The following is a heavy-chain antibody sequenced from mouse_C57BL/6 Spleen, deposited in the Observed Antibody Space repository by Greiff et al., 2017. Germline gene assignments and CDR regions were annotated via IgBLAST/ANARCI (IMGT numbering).Heavy chain of an antibody. D-gene: IGHD1-1*01. V-gene: IGHV1-9*01. Sequence: VKVVEPGAELMKPGASVKLSCKATGYTFTGYWIEWVKQRPGHGLEWIGEILPGSGSTKYNEKFKGKATLTADTSSNPAYMQLSSLTTEDSASEYWASPDYEGMADWGQGTLVTVSA. J-gene: IGHJ3*01. CDR3: ASPDYEGMAD. CDR1: GYTFTGYW. CDR2: ILPGSGST.